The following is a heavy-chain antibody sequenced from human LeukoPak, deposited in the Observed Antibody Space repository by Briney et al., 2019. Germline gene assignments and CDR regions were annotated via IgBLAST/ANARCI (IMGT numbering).Heavy chain of an antibody. V-gene: IGHV3-11*01. CDR3: AKGLDIVVPYYAMDV. J-gene: IGHJ6*02. CDR2: ISTSGTTI. Sequence: PGGSLRLSCAASGFIFNDYYMSWIRQAPGKGLEWLSYISTSGTTIYDADSVKGRFTISRDNSKNTLYLQMNSLRAEDTAVYYCAKGLDIVVPYYAMDVWGQGTTVTVSS. D-gene: IGHD2-2*01. CDR1: GFIFNDYY.